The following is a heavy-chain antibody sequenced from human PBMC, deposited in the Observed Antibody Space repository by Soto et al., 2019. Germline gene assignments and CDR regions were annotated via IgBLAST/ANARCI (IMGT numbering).Heavy chain of an antibody. V-gene: IGHV3-48*01. CDR2: IGIGSSTK. CDR1: GFTIRNYC. J-gene: IGHJ3*02. CDR3: ARDQLYYNDISGRPLNAFDI. D-gene: IGHD3-22*01. Sequence: PGGSLILSCAASGFTIRNYCMNWVSKAPGKGLEWVSYIGIGSSTKYYADSVKGRFTISRDNAKNSLYLQMNSLRAEDTAVYYCARDQLYYNDISGRPLNAFDIWGQGTMVTVSS.